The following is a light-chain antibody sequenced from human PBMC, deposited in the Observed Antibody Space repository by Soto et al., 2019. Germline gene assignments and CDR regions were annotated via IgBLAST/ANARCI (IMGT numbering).Light chain of an antibody. J-gene: IGLJ2*01. Sequence: QSALTQPASVSGSPGQSITISCTGTSSDVGGYNYVSWYQQHPGKAPKLMIYDVSNRPSGVSNRFSGSKSGNTASLTISGLQAEDEADYYCSSYISRSTLVFGGGTKVTVL. CDR2: DVS. CDR1: SSDVGGYNY. V-gene: IGLV2-14*01. CDR3: SSYISRSTLV.